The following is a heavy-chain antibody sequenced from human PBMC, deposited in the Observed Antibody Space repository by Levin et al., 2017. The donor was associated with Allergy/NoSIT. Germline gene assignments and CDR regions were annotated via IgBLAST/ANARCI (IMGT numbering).Heavy chain of an antibody. CDR3: AHSGTGGPLDY. CDR2: IYWDDHK. J-gene: IGHJ4*02. D-gene: IGHD1-26*01. V-gene: IGHV2-5*02. Sequence: ESGPTLVKPTQTLTLTCTFSGFSLSITGVSVGWIRQPPGKALEWLAVIYWDDHKRYSPSLQSRLTITKDTSKNQVVLTMTNMDPVDTATYYCAHSGTGGPLDYWGQGTLVTVSS. CDR1: GFSLSITGVS.